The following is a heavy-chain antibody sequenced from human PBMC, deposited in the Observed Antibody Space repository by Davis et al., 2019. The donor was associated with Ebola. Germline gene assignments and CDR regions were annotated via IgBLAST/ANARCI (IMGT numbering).Heavy chain of an antibody. CDR1: GGSISSSSNY. J-gene: IGHJ5*02. Sequence: MPSETLSLTCTVSGGSISSSSNYWGWIRQPPGKGLEWIGSIYYSGSTDYNPSLKSRVTISVDTSKNQFSLKLSSVTAADTAVYYCARQLLGYCTNGVWSGFDPWGQGTLVTVSS. D-gene: IGHD2-8*01. CDR3: ARQLLGYCTNGVWSGFDP. CDR2: IYYSGST. V-gene: IGHV4-39*01.